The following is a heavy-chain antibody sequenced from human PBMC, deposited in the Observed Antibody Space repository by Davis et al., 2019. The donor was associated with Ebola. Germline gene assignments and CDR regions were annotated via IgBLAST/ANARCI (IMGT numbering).Heavy chain of an antibody. V-gene: IGHV1-8*02. J-gene: IGHJ5*02. CDR3: ARGRIVVVPALNWFDP. Sequence: ASVKVSCKASGGTFSSYAISWVRQAPGQGLEWMGWMNPNSGNTGYAQKFQGRVTMTRNTSISTAYMELSSLRSEDTAVYYCARGRIVVVPALNWFDPWGQGTLVTVSS. D-gene: IGHD2-2*01. CDR1: GGTFSSYA. CDR2: MNPNSGNT.